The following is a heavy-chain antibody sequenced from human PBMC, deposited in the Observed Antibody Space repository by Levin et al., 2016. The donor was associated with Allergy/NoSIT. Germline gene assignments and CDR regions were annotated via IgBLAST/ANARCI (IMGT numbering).Heavy chain of an antibody. D-gene: IGHD2-2*01. Sequence: WIRQSPSRGLEWLGRTYYRSKWYNDYAVSVKSRITINPDTSKNQFSLQLNSVTPEDTAVYYCARGRSTSGGRYYYYGMDVWGQGTTVTVSS. CDR2: TYYRSKWYN. CDR3: ARGRSTSGGRYYYYGMDV. V-gene: IGHV6-1*01. J-gene: IGHJ6*02.